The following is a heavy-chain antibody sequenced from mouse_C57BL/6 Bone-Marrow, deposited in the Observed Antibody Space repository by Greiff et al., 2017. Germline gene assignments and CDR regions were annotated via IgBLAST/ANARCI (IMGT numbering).Heavy chain of an antibody. CDR3: ARGGNYGGYYFDY. V-gene: IGHV1-47*01. CDR2: FNPYNDDT. Sequence: VKLMESGAELVKPGASVKMSCKASGYTFTTYPIEWMKQNHGKSLEWIGNFNPYNDDTKYNEKFKGKATLTVEKSSSTVYLELSRLTSDDSAVYYCARGGNYGGYYFDYWGQGTTLTVSS. CDR1: GYTFTTYP. D-gene: IGHD2-1*01. J-gene: IGHJ2*01.